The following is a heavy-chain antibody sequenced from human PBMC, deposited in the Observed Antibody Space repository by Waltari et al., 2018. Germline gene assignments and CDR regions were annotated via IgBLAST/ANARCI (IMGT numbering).Heavy chain of an antibody. CDR2: IYYSGST. CDR1: GGAIRWFL. V-gene: IGHV4-59*01. D-gene: IGHD6-13*01. Sequence: QVALPEAGRGIVEASGNLFPTCRCFGGAIRWFLLDWIPQAPGKGLEWIGEIYYSGSTNYSPSLKSRVTISVDTSKNQFALKLSSVTAADTAVYYCARALSAAGSAYYYYWMDVWGQGTMVTVSS. CDR3: ARALSAAGSAYYYYWMDV. J-gene: IGHJ6*02.